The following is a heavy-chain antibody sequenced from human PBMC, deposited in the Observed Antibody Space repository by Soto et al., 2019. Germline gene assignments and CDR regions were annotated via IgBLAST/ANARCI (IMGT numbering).Heavy chain of an antibody. V-gene: IGHV4-34*01. CDR1: GGSFSGYY. D-gene: IGHD1-7*01. J-gene: IGHJ5*02. Sequence: SXTLSLTCAVYGGSFSGYYWSCIRQPPGKGLEWIGEINHSGSTNYNPPLKSRVTISVDTSKNQFSLKLSSVTAADTAVYYCARVELEGWFDPWGQGTLVTV. CDR3: ARVELEGWFDP. CDR2: INHSGST.